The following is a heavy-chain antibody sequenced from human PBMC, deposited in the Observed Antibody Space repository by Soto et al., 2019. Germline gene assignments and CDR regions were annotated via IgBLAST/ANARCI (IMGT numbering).Heavy chain of an antibody. Sequence: SETLSLTCAVYGGSFSGYYWSWIRQPPGKGLEWIGEINHSGSTNYNPSLKSRVTISVDTSKNQFSLKLSSVTAADTAVYYCARAAPRYRSGGSCYSGRDYWVQGTLVT. CDR3: ARAAPRYRSGGSCYSGRDY. CDR1: GGSFSGYY. J-gene: IGHJ4*02. D-gene: IGHD2-15*01. V-gene: IGHV4-34*01. CDR2: INHSGST.